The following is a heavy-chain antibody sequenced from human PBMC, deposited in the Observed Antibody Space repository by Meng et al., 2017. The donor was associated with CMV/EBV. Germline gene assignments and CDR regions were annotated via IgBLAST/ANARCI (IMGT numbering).Heavy chain of an antibody. CDR3: ARVGVGKSFDY. CDR1: GGSISSYY. J-gene: IGHJ4*02. V-gene: IGHV4-59*01. Sequence: SETLSLTCTVSGGSISSYYWSWIRQPPGKGLEWIGYIYYSGSTNYNPSLKSRVTISVDTSKNQFSLKLSSVTAADTAVYYCARVGVGKSFDYWGQGTLVTVSS. CDR2: IYYSGST. D-gene: IGHD3-10*01.